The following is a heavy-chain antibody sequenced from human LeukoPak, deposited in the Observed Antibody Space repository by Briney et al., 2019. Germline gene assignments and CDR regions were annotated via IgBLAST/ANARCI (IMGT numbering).Heavy chain of an antibody. D-gene: IGHD6-13*01. J-gene: IGHJ4*02. V-gene: IGHV1-8*02. CDR2: VNPNSGNT. CDR3: ARGGIAAAGVDY. Sequence: GSSVKVSCKASGGTFSSYAISWVRQAPGQGLEWMGWVNPNSGNTGYAQKFQGRVTMTRNTSISTVYMELSSLRSEDTAVYYCARGGIAAAGVDYWGQGTLVTVSS. CDR1: GGTFSSYA.